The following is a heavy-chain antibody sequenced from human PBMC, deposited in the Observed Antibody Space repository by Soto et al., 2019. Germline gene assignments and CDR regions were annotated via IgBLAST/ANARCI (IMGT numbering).Heavy chain of an antibody. CDR3: ARRYYDSSGYYSSDY. Sequence: GASVKVSCKASGYAFTSYDINWVRQATGQGLEWMGWMNPNSGNTGYAQKFQGRVTMTRNTSISTAYMELSSLRSEDTAVYYCARRYYDSSGYYSSDYWGQGTLVTVSS. J-gene: IGHJ4*02. D-gene: IGHD3-22*01. V-gene: IGHV1-8*01. CDR2: MNPNSGNT. CDR1: GYAFTSYD.